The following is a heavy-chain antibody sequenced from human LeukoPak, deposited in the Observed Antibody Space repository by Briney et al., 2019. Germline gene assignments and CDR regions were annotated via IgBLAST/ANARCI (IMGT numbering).Heavy chain of an antibody. Sequence: GGSLRLSCAASGFTFSSYAMSWVRQAPGKGLEWVSAISGSGGSTYYADSVKGRFTISRDNSKSTLYLQMNSLRAEDTAVYYCAKDPITIFGVVMNERDYWGQGTLVTVSS. CDR1: GFTFSSYA. V-gene: IGHV3-23*01. D-gene: IGHD3-3*01. CDR2: ISGSGGST. J-gene: IGHJ4*02. CDR3: AKDPITIFGVVMNERDY.